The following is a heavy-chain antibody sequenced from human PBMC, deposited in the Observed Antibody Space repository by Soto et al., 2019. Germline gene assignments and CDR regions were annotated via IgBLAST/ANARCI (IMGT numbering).Heavy chain of an antibody. CDR1: GASISGGGNS. J-gene: IGHJ4*02. CDR3: ARTDVYTSQGDDFDS. Sequence: QLQLQESGSGLVKPSQTLSLTCAVSGASISGGGNSWNWIRQPPGKGLEWIGYVHHTGSTYYTPSLKSRVTISLDRSKNQFSLKLTSVTAADTAVYYCARTDVYTSQGDDFDSWGQGALVTVSS. V-gene: IGHV4-30-2*01. CDR2: VHHTGST. D-gene: IGHD3-16*01.